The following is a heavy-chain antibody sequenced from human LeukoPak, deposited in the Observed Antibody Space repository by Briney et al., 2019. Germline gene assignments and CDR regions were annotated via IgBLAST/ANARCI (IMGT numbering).Heavy chain of an antibody. J-gene: IGHJ4*02. D-gene: IGHD3-10*01. CDR1: GYTFTGYY. Sequence: ASVKVSCKASGYTFTGYYLHWVRQAPGQGLEWMGWINPNGGGREYAQKFQGRVNMTRYTAISTAYMELSSLTFDDTAIYYCARVGYFYGSGSQTGGYLDYWGQRTLVTVSS. CDR3: ARVGYFYGSGSQTGGYLDY. CDR2: INPNGGGR. V-gene: IGHV1-2*02.